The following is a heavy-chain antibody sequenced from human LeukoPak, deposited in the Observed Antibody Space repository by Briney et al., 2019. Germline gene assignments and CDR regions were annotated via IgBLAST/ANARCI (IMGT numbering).Heavy chain of an antibody. CDR3: ARTPPTMITDNWFDP. V-gene: IGHV7-4-1*02. CDR2: INTNTGNP. CDR1: GYTFTSYA. D-gene: IGHD3-22*01. J-gene: IGHJ5*02. Sequence: ASVKVSCKASGYTFTSYAMNWVRQAPGQGLEWMGWINTNTGNPTYAQGFTGRFVFSLDTSVSTAYLQISSLKAEDTAVYYCARTPPTMITDNWFDPWGQGTLVTVPS.